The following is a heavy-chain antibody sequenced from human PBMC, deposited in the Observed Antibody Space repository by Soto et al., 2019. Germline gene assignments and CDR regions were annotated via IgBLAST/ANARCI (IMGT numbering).Heavy chain of an antibody. V-gene: IGHV3-48*03. CDR2: ISSSGSTI. CDR1: GFTFSSYE. J-gene: IGHJ4*02. CDR3: ARNLPNWNYEVCDY. Sequence: EVQLVESGGGLVQPGGSLRLSCAASGFTFSSYEMNWVRQAPGKGLEWVSYISSSGSTIYYADSVKGRFTISRDNAKNSLYLQMNSLRAEDTAVYYCARNLPNWNYEVCDYWGQGTRVTFSS. D-gene: IGHD1-7*01.